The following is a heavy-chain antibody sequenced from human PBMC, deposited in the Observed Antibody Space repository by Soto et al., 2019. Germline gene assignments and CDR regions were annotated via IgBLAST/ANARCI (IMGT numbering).Heavy chain of an antibody. D-gene: IGHD6-19*01. CDR3: AREAVPEQSYYGMDV. CDR2: IYHSGST. Sequence: SETLSLTCTVSGGSITSSDHYWNWVRQPPGKGLEWIGYIYHSGSTYYNPSLKSRIIISVDTSRNQFSLKLTSVTAADTAVYYCAREAVPEQSYYGMDVWGQGTAVT. J-gene: IGHJ6*02. V-gene: IGHV4-30-4*01. CDR1: GGSITSSDHY.